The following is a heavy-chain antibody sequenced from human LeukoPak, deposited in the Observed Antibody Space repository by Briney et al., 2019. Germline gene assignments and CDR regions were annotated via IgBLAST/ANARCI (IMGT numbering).Heavy chain of an antibody. J-gene: IGHJ4*02. CDR3: AKARGVAGTFFDY. Sequence: PGGSLRLSCAASGFTFSSYAMSWVRQAPGKGLEWVSAISGSGGSTYYADSVKGRFTISGDNSKNTLYLQMNSLRAEDTAVYYCAKARGVAGTFFDYWGQGTLVTVSS. D-gene: IGHD6-19*01. CDR2: ISGSGGST. CDR1: GFTFSSYA. V-gene: IGHV3-23*01.